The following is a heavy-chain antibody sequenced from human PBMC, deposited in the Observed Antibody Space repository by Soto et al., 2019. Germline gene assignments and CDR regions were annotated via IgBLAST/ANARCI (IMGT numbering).Heavy chain of an antibody. J-gene: IGHJ6*03. CDR1: GYTFTSYD. CDR3: ARGPYCGGDCYSHYMDV. D-gene: IGHD2-21*01. V-gene: IGHV1-8*01. CDR2: MNPHSGNT. Sequence: ASVKVSCKASGYTFTSYDINWVRQATGQGLEWMGWMNPHSGNTGYAQKFQGRVTMTRNTSISTAYMELSSLRSEDTAVYYCARGPYCGGDCYSHYMDVWGKGTTVTVSS.